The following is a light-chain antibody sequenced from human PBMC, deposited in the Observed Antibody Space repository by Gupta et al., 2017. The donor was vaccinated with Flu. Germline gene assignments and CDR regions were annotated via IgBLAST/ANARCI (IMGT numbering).Light chain of an antibody. Sequence: GDRATLSCRASQSVSSYLAWYQQKPGQAPRPLISDASNRATVIPARISGSGSGTDFPLPIISLVPEDFAVYYYQQRSYCPPTFSQGTKVE. CDR2: DAS. V-gene: IGKV3-11*01. J-gene: IGKJ1*01. CDR3: QQRSYCPPT. CDR1: QSVSSY.